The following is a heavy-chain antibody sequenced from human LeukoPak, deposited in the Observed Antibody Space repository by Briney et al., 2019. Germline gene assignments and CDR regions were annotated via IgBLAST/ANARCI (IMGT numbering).Heavy chain of an antibody. J-gene: IGHJ6*02. V-gene: IGHV3-30*18. CDR3: AKEENSSWYYYYYGMDV. CDR1: GFTFSSYG. CDR2: ISYDGSNK. Sequence: GRSLRLSCAASGFTFSSYGMHWVRQAPGKGLEWVAVISYDGSNKYYADSVKGRFTISRDNSKNTLYLQMNSLRAEDTAVYYCAKEENSSWYYYYYGMDVWGQGTTVTVSS. D-gene: IGHD6-13*01.